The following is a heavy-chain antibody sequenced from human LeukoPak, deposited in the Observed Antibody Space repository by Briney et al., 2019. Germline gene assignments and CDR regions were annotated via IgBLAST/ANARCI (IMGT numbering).Heavy chain of an antibody. Sequence: KPSETLSLTCAVYGGSFSGYYWSWIRQPPGKGLEWIGEINHSGSTNYNPSLKSRVTISVDTSKNQFSLKLSSVTAADTAVYYCARFTVTNAGDYWGQGTLVTVSS. D-gene: IGHD4-17*01. CDR3: ARFTVTNAGDY. CDR1: GGSFSGYY. V-gene: IGHV4-34*01. CDR2: INHSGST. J-gene: IGHJ4*02.